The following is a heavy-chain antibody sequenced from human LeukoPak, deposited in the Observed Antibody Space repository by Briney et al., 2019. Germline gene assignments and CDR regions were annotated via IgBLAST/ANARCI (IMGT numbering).Heavy chain of an antibody. J-gene: IGHJ3*02. D-gene: IGHD1-20*01. Sequence: SETLSLTCTVSGGSISGYYWVWIRQPPGKGLEWIGYIYYSGSTNYNPSLKSRVTISVDTSKNQFSLKLSSVTAADTAVYYCARGPYNWNDGGAFDIWGQGTMVTVSS. CDR2: IYYSGST. CDR1: GGSISGYY. V-gene: IGHV4-59*01. CDR3: ARGPYNWNDGGAFDI.